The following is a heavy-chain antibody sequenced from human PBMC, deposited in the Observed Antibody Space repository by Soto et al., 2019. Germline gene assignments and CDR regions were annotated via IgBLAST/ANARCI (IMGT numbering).Heavy chain of an antibody. CDR3: ARSPRSSPYFDY. V-gene: IGHV5-51*01. Sequence: GESLKISCQCSGYTFSNFWVGWVRQLPGRGLEWMGIIYPGDQETRYSPSFHGKVTISADKSINTAYLQWNSLEASDTAFYFCARSPRSSPYFDYWGQGALVTVSS. CDR1: GYTFSNFW. J-gene: IGHJ4*02. D-gene: IGHD6-13*01. CDR2: IYPGDQET.